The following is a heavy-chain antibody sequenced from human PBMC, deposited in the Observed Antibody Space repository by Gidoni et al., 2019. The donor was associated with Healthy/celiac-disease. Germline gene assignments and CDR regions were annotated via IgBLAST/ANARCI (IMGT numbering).Heavy chain of an antibody. D-gene: IGHD5-18*01. J-gene: IGHJ4*02. CDR3: AKWSRIQLWFSVDY. CDR2: IGGSGGST. CDR1: GFTFSSYA. V-gene: IGHV3-23*04. Sequence: EVQLVESGGGLVQPGGSLRLSCAVSGFTFSSYAMSWVRQAPGKGLEWVSAIGGSGGSTYYADSVKGRFTISRDNSKNTLYLQMNSLRAEDTAVYYCAKWSRIQLWFSVDYWGQGTLVTVSS.